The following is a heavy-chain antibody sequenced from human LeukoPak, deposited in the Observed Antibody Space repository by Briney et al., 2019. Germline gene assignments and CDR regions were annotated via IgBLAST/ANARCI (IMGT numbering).Heavy chain of an antibody. J-gene: IGHJ5*02. Sequence: PGGSLRLSCAASGFTFSSYWMHWVRQAPGKGLVWVSRINSDGSSTSYADSVKGRFTISRDNAKNTLYLQMNSLRAEDTALYYCARAIRGYYGQFDPWGQGTLVTVSS. CDR2: INSDGSST. CDR3: ARAIRGYYGQFDP. CDR1: GFTFSSYW. D-gene: IGHD3-10*01. V-gene: IGHV3-74*01.